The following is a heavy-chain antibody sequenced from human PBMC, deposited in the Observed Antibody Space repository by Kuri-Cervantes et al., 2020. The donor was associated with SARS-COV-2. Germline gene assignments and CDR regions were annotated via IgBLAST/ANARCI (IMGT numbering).Heavy chain of an antibody. V-gene: IGHV4-59*01. J-gene: IGHJ6*02. CDR3: ARGDCSGGSCYGMDV. CDR1: GGSISSYY. CDR2: IYYSGST. Sequence: SETLSLTCTVSGGSISSYYWSWIRQPPGKGLEWIGYIYYSGSTNYNPSLKSRDTISVDTSKNQFSLKLSSVTAADTAVYYCARGDCSGGSCYGMDVWGQGTTVTVSS. D-gene: IGHD2-15*01.